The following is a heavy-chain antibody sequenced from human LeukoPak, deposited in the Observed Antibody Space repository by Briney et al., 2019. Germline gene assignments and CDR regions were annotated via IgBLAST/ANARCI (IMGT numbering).Heavy chain of an antibody. CDR2: IKEDGSEK. CDR3: ARGQHDYFDY. CDR1: GLTLSSYW. J-gene: IGHJ4*02. Sequence: GGPPRLSCATTGLTLSSYWMSWVRQAPGKGLEWVASIKEDGSEKTYVDSVKGRFTISRDNSKNTLYLQMNSLRAEDTAVYYCARGQHDYFDYWGQGTLVTVSS. V-gene: IGHV3-7*01.